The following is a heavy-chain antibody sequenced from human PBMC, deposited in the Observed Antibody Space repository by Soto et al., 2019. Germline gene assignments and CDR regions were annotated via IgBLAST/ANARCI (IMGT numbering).Heavy chain of an antibody. V-gene: IGHV5-51*01. CDR2: IYPGDSDT. Sequence: CTVYGVRCVRKKPGKGLEWMGIIYPGDSDTRYSPSFQGQVTISADKSISTAYLQWSSLKASDTAMYYCARHLGQQLPHDAFDIWGQGTMVTVSS. D-gene: IGHD6-13*01. CDR1: CTVYG. CDR3: ARHLGQQLPHDAFDI. J-gene: IGHJ3*02.